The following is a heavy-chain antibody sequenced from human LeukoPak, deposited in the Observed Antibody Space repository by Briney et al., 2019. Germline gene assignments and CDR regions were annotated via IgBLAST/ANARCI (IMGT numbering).Heavy chain of an antibody. CDR2: IIPIFGTA. D-gene: IGHD3-10*01. Sequence: GASVKVSCKASGGTFSSYAISWVRQAPGQGLEWMGGIIPIFGTANYAQKFQGRVTITTDESTSTAYMELSSLRSEDTAVYYCASQGLSHAGSGSRYFDYWGQGTLVTVSS. CDR3: ASQGLSHAGSGSRYFDY. V-gene: IGHV1-69*05. J-gene: IGHJ4*02. CDR1: GGTFSSYA.